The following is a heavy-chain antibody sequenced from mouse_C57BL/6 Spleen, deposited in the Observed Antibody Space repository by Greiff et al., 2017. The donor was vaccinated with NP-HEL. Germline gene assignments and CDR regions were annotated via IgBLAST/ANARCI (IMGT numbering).Heavy chain of an antibody. CDR1: GFTFSSYA. D-gene: IGHD2-4*01. CDR2: ISSGGDYI. CDR3: TRDRAYYDGYEAMDY. V-gene: IGHV5-9-1*02. J-gene: IGHJ4*01. Sequence: EVMLVESGEGLVKPGGSLKLSCAASGFTFSSYAMSWVRQTPEKRLEWVAYISSGGDYIYYADTVKGRFTISRDNARNTLYLQMSSLKSEDTAMYYCTRDRAYYDGYEAMDYWGQGTSVTVSS.